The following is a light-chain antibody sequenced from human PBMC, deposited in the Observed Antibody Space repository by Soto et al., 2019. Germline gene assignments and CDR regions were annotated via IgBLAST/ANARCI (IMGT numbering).Light chain of an antibody. CDR2: DVS. CDR1: SSDVGGYNY. V-gene: IGLV2-14*01. CDR3: SSYTSSSTQV. J-gene: IGLJ2*01. Sequence: QLVLTQPASVSGSPGQSITISCTGTSSDVGGYNYVSWYQQHPGKAPQLMIYDVSNRPSGVSNRFAGSKSGNTASLTISGLEAEDEADYYCSSYTSSSTQVFGGGTKLTVL.